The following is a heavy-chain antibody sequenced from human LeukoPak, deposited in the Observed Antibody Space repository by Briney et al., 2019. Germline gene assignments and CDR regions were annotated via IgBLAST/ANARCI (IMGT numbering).Heavy chain of an antibody. V-gene: IGHV3-7*02. D-gene: IGHD1-1*01. CDR3: VTYKNQPHTPFFDF. CDR2: INQDGSAK. Sequence: GGSVRLSCAASGFTFRNYWMNWVRQAPGKGLEWVANINQDGSAKNYVDSVKGRFTTSRDNARNSLSLQMNGLRSEDTAVYYCVTYKNQPHTPFFDFWGQGALFT. J-gene: IGHJ4*02. CDR1: GFTFRNYW.